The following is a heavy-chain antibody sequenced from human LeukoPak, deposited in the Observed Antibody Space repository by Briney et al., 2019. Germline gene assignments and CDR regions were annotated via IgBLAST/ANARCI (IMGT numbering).Heavy chain of an antibody. D-gene: IGHD3-10*01. V-gene: IGHV4-34*01. Sequence: SETLSLTCAVYGGSFSGYYWSWIRQPPGKGLEWIGEINHSGSTNYNPSLKSRVTISVDTSKNQFSLKLSSVTAADTAVYYCAREGRLLWFGEQRADNWLDPWGQGTLVTVSS. CDR2: INHSGST. CDR3: AREGRLLWFGEQRADNWLDP. J-gene: IGHJ5*02. CDR1: GGSFSGYY.